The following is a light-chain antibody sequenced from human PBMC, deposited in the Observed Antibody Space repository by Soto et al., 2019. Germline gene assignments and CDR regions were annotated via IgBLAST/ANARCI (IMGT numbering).Light chain of an antibody. CDR2: EVS. CDR1: SSDVGGYNY. J-gene: IGLJ1*01. V-gene: IGLV2-8*01. Sequence: QSALTQPPSASGSPGQSVTISCTGTSSDVGGYNYVSWYQKHPGKAPKLMIYEVSKRPSGVPDRFSGSKSGNTASLTVSGLQAEDEADYYCCSYADTNNPYVFVTGTKVTVL. CDR3: CSYADTNNPYV.